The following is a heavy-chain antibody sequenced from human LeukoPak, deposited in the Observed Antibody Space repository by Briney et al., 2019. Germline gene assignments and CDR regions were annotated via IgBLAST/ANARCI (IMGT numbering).Heavy chain of an antibody. CDR1: GDSISSSSYY. Sequence: SETLSLTCTVSGDSISSSSYYWGWLRQSPGKGLECIGSIYYSGSTYYNPPLKSRVTISADTSKNQFSLKLSSVTAADTAVYYCARTGGANPTWFTYYFDYWGQGTLVTVSS. V-gene: IGHV4-39*01. J-gene: IGHJ4*02. CDR3: ARTGGANPTWFTYYFDY. CDR2: IYYSGST. D-gene: IGHD3-10*01.